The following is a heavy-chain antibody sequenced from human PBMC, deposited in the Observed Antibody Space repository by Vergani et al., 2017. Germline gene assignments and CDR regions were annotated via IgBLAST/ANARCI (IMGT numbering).Heavy chain of an antibody. V-gene: IGHV3-30*18. CDR3: AKEGHPLSPWFALYFDY. CDR1: GFTFSSYG. D-gene: IGHD2/OR15-2a*01. J-gene: IGHJ4*02. Sequence: QVQLVESGGGVVQPGRSLRLSCVGSGFTFSSYGMHWVRQAPGKGLGWVAIISNDGSNKYYADSVKGRFTISRDNSKNTLYLQMNSLRDEDTSVYYCAKEGHPLSPWFALYFDYWGQGTLVTVSS. CDR2: ISNDGSNK.